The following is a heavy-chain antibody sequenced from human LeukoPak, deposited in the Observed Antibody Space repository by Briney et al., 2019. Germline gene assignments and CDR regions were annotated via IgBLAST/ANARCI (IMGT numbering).Heavy chain of an antibody. J-gene: IGHJ3*02. V-gene: IGHV4-30-4*01. CDR2: IYYSGST. D-gene: IGHD2-15*01. CDR1: GGSISSGDYY. CDR3: ARGSSIVVVVAATRAFDI. Sequence: PSETLSLTCTVSGGSISSGDYYWSWIRQPPGEGLEWIGYIYYSGSTYYNPSLKSRVTISVDTSKNQFSLKLSSVTAADTAVYYCARGSSIVVVVAATRAFDIWGQGTMVTVSS.